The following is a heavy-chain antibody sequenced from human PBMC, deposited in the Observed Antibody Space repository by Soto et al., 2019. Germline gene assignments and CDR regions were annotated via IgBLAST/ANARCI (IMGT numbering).Heavy chain of an antibody. J-gene: IGHJ6*03. CDR3: AKQAVYCSGGSCYPLDYYYYMDV. V-gene: IGHV3-21*01. CDR1: GFTFSSYS. CDR2: ISSSSSYI. D-gene: IGHD2-15*01. Sequence: GGSLRLSCAASGFTFSSYSMNWVRQAPGKGLEWVSSISSSSSYIYYADSVKGRFTISRDNAKNSLYLQMNSLRAEDTAVYYCAKQAVYCSGGSCYPLDYYYYMDVWGKGTTVTVSS.